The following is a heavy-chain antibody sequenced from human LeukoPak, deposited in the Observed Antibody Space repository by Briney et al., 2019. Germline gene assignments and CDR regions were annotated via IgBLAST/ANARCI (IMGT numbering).Heavy chain of an antibody. CDR1: GYTFTDYY. J-gene: IGHJ6*02. V-gene: IGHV1-2*02. CDR2: IIPNSGGT. Sequence: ASVKVSCKASGYTFTDYYVHWVRQAPGQGLEWMGWIIPNSGGTNCAQEFQGRVTMTGDTSISTAYMELSRLRSDDTAVYYCARGHYYYGLHVWGQGTTVTVSS. CDR3: ARGHYYYGLHV.